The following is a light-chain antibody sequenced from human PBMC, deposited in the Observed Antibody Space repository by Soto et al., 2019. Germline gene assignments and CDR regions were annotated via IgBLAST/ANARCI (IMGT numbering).Light chain of an antibody. CDR3: QQYNTYPWT. V-gene: IGKV1-5*03. Sequence: DTQMTQSPSTLSASVGDRVTITCRASQSVSSWLAWYQQKPGKAPKVLVYKASSLDSGVPSRFSGSESGTEFTLTISSLQPEDSATYYCQQYNTYPWTFGQGTKVEIK. J-gene: IGKJ1*01. CDR2: KAS. CDR1: QSVSSW.